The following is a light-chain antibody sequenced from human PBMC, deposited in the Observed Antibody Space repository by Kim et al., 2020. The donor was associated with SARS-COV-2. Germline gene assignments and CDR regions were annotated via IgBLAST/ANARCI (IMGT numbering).Light chain of an antibody. J-gene: IGLJ2*01. CDR1: SLRTYY. CDR2: GKN. Sequence: VALGQTVRITCQGESLRTYYATGFQQKPGQATIVVFYGKNNRPSGIPDRFTGSSSGNTASLTITATQAGDEADYYCNSRDNNDNVIFGGGTQLTVL. V-gene: IGLV3-19*01. CDR3: NSRDNNDNVI.